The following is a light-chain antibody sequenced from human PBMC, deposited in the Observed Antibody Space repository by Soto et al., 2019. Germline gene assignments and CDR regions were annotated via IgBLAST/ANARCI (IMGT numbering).Light chain of an antibody. Sequence: IHMTQSPSSLSASVLDIVTITCRASQGIRNDLDWFQQKPGKAPKLLIYAASNLQSGVPARFSGSGSGTDFTLTISSLQPEDFATYYCQQYNSYSGTFGQGTKVDIK. CDR1: QGIRND. CDR3: QQYNSYSGT. J-gene: IGKJ1*01. CDR2: AAS. V-gene: IGKV1-16*01.